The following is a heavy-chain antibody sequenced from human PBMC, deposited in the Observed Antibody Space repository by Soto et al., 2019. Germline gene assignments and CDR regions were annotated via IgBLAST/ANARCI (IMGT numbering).Heavy chain of an antibody. J-gene: IGHJ3*02. CDR2: IVVGSGNT. CDR1: GFTFTSSA. CDR3: AAGSDILTGYPAAFDI. D-gene: IGHD3-9*01. Sequence: GASVKVSCKASGFTFTSSAMQWVRQARGQRLEWIGWIVVGSGNTNYAQKFQERVTITRDMSTSTAYVELSSLRSEDTAVYYCAAGSDILTGYPAAFDIWGQGTMVTVSS. V-gene: IGHV1-58*02.